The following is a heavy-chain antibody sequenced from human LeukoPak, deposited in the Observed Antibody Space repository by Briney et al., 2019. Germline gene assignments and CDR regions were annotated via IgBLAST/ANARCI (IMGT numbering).Heavy chain of an antibody. V-gene: IGHV1-69*13. Sequence: ASVKVSCKASGGTISSYAISWVRQAPGQGLEWMGGIIPIFGTANYAQKFQGRVTITADESTSTAYMELSSLRSEDTAVYYCARTSLDTAMVFWFDPWGQGILVTVSS. CDR3: ARTSLDTAMVFWFDP. D-gene: IGHD5-18*01. J-gene: IGHJ5*02. CDR2: IIPIFGTA. CDR1: GGTISSYA.